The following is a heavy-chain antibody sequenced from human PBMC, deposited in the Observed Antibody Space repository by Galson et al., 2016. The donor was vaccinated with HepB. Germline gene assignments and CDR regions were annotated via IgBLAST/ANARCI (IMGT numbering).Heavy chain of an antibody. CDR1: GDSVSSTSAG. CDR3: ARGGLVRGAHGGSFDS. V-gene: IGHV6-1*01. D-gene: IGHD3-10*01. Sequence: CAISGDSVSSTSAGWSWVRQSPSRGLEWLGRTCYRSKWYYDYAISVRSRITINPDTSKNQFSLQLISVTPEDTAVYYCARGGLVRGAHGGSFDSWGQGTLVTVSS. J-gene: IGHJ4*01. CDR2: TCYRSKWYY.